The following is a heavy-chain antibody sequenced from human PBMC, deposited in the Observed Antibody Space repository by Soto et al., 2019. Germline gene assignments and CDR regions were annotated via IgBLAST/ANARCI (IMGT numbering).Heavy chain of an antibody. V-gene: IGHV4-31*03. D-gene: IGHD2-15*01. CDR3: AKGYCSGGSCPCGMDV. CDR1: GGSISSGGYY. J-gene: IGHJ6*02. Sequence: QVQLQESGPGLVKPSQTLSLTCTVSGGSISSGGYYWSWIRQHPGKGLEWIGYIYYSGSTYYIPSLKSRVTISVDTSKNLFALKLGSVTAAATAVYYCAKGYCSGGSCPCGMDVWGQGTTVTVSS. CDR2: IYYSGST.